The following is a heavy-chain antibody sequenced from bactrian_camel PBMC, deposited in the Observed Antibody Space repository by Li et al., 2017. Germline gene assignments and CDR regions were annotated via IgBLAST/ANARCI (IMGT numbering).Heavy chain of an antibody. CDR2: IDSDGST. CDR1: GYFGCDND. CDR3: AADVSPGLGCLTAPLVPRSTRPSRFFNH. Sequence: VQLVESGGGSVQAGGSLRLSCAAPGYFGCDNDLSWYRQAPGKERESVSFIDSDGSTNYAHSVKGRYTISRDSDKNTVYLQMNNLELEDTAMYYCAADVSPGLGCLTAPLVPRSTRPSRFFNHWGQGTQVTVS. J-gene: IGHJ4*01. V-gene: IGHV3S53*01. D-gene: IGHD3*01.